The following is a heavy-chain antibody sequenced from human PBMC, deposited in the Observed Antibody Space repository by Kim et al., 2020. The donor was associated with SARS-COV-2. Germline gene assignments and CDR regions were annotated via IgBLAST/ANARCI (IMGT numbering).Heavy chain of an antibody. CDR2: IYNDGSA. J-gene: IGHJ4*02. Sequence: GGSLRLSCAASGFSVSSNYMTWVRQAPGKGLEWVSLIYNDGSAYYAGSVQGRFTISRDNSKNTLDLQMNSLRAEDSAVYYCARQNRDGYNQAFDYWGPGTLVAVSS. CDR1: GFSVSSNY. D-gene: IGHD5-12*01. V-gene: IGHV3-53*01. CDR3: ARQNRDGYNQAFDY.